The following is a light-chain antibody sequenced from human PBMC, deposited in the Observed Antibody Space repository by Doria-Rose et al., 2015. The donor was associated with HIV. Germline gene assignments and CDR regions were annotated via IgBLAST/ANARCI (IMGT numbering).Light chain of an antibody. CDR1: QSFSSTY. CDR3: HQYGTSWT. V-gene: IGKV3-20*01. Sequence: DIVLTQSPVTLCLSPGERATLSCRASQSFSSTYLAWYQQKPGQAPSLLIYDGSTRATGIPDRFSASGSGTDFTLTINRLEPEDFALYYCHQYGTSWTFGQGTKVEI. CDR2: DGS. J-gene: IGKJ1*01.